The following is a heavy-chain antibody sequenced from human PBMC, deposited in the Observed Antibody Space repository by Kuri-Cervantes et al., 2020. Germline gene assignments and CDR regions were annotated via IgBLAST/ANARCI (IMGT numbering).Heavy chain of an antibody. CDR2: ISGCNGNT. J-gene: IGHJ4*02. Sequence: ASVKVSCKASGYTFTSYGVTWVRQAPGQGLEWMGWISGCNGNTNYAQNLQGRVTLTTDRFTSTAYMELRSLRSDDTAVYYCARTPAPDFWSGYSTFDYWGQGTLVTVSS. CDR1: GYTFTSYG. V-gene: IGHV1-18*01. CDR3: ARTPAPDFWSGYSTFDY. D-gene: IGHD3-3*01.